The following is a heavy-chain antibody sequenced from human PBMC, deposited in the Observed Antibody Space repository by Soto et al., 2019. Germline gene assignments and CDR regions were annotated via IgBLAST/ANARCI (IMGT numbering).Heavy chain of an antibody. CDR1: GFTLKSYE. CDR2: ITSSTRTT. V-gene: IGHV3-48*03. J-gene: IGHJ6*02. D-gene: IGHD2-15*01. CDR3: ARGNTNIQADRSHYNGLDV. Sequence: GGSLRLSCEASGFTLKSYEVNWVRQAPGKGLEWISYITSSTRTTYYADSVKGRFTISRDNARKSVYLQMNSLRVEDTAIYYCARGNTNIQADRSHYNGLDVWGQGTTVTVSS.